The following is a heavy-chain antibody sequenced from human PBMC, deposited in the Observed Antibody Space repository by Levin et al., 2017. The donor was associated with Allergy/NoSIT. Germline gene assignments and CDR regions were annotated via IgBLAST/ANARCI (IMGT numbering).Heavy chain of an antibody. D-gene: IGHD2-15*01. CDR2: ISYDGSNK. J-gene: IGHJ4*02. CDR3: ARDSVGYCSGGSCNFDY. CDR1: GFTFSSYA. V-gene: IGHV3-30-3*01. Sequence: GGSLRLSCAASGFTFSSYAMHWVRQAPGKGLEWVAVISYDGSNKYYADSVKGRFTISRDNSKNTLYLQMNSLRAEDTAVYYCARDSVGYCSGGSCNFDYWGQGTLVTVSS.